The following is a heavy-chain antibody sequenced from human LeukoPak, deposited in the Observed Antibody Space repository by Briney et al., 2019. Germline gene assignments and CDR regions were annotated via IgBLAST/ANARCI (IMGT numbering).Heavy chain of an antibody. J-gene: IGHJ4*02. Sequence: ETLSLTCTVSGYSISNGYYWGWIRQPPGKGLEWVGRIKSKTDGGTTDYAAPVKGRFTISRDDSKNTLYLQMNSLKTEDTAVYYCTTETLNIDYGDHEFPFDYWGQGTLVTVSS. CDR2: IKSKTDGGTT. D-gene: IGHD4-17*01. CDR3: TTETLNIDYGDHEFPFDY. V-gene: IGHV3-15*01. CDR1: GYSISNGYY.